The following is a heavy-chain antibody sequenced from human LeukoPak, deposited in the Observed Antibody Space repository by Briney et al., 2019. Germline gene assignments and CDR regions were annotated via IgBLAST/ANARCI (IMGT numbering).Heavy chain of an antibody. CDR1: GYTFTGYY. CDR3: ANGVGGAATPFDY. J-gene: IGHJ4*02. CDR2: INPNSGGT. Sequence: ASVKVSCKASGYTFTGYYMHWVRQAPGQGLEWMGRINPNSGGTNYAQKFQGRVTMTRDTSISTAYMELSRLRSDDTAVYYCANGVGGAATPFDYWGQGTLVTVSS. D-gene: IGHD1-26*01. V-gene: IGHV1-2*06.